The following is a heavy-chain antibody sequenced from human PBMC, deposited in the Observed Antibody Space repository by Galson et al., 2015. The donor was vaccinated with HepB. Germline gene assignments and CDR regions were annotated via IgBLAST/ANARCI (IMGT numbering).Heavy chain of an antibody. J-gene: IGHJ6*02. V-gene: IGHV1-24*01. D-gene: IGHD2-2*02. CDR1: GYSLSDLS. Sequence: SVKVSCKVSGYSLSDLSIHWVRQTPGKGLQWIGGYDPEEEEIVHPQIFQGRVAMTEDTSTDTAYLHLNSLRMDDTGVYYCATGAHCSSTSCYIRKEFYFSMDVWGLGTTVVVTS. CDR2: YDPEEEEI. CDR3: ATGAHCSSTSCYIRKEFYFSMDV.